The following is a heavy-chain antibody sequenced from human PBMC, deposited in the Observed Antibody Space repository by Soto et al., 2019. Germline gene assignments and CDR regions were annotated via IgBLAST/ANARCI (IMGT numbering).Heavy chain of an antibody. D-gene: IGHD5-18*01. J-gene: IGHJ6*02. Sequence: QVQLVESGGGVVQPGRSLRLSCAASGFTFSRYAMHWVRQAPGKGLVWVSVISYEGSNKYYAESVKGRFTISRDNSKNTLYPQMNSLRAEDTAVYYCARDQETQLWPNYYYYGMDVWGQGTTVTVSS. CDR2: ISYEGSNK. CDR1: GFTFSRYA. V-gene: IGHV3-30-3*01. CDR3: ARDQETQLWPNYYYYGMDV.